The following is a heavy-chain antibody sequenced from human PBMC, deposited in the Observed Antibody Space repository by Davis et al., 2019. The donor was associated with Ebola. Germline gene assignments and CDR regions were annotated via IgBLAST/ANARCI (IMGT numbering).Heavy chain of an antibody. D-gene: IGHD5-12*01. CDR1: GGSISSYY. J-gene: IGHJ4*02. CDR2: IYYSGST. Sequence: SETLSLTCTVSGGSISSYYWSWIRQPPGKGLEWIGYIYYSGSTNYNPSLKSRVTISVDTSKNQFSLKLSSVTAADTAVYYCATGLLRLTPDYWGQGTLVTVSS. CDR3: ATGLLRLTPDY. V-gene: IGHV4-59*08.